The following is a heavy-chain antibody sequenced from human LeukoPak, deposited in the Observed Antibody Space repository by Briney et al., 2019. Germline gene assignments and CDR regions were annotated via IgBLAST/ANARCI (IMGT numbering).Heavy chain of an antibody. V-gene: IGHV1-18*01. D-gene: IGHD6-19*01. Sequence: GASVKVSFKASGYTFTSYGISWVRQAPGPGLEWMGWISAYNGNTNYAQKLQGRVTMTTDTSTSTAYMELRSLRSDDTAVYYCARVTPLQYSSGWVGGMDVWGQGTTVTVSS. CDR1: GYTFTSYG. CDR2: ISAYNGNT. J-gene: IGHJ6*02. CDR3: ARVTPLQYSSGWVGGMDV.